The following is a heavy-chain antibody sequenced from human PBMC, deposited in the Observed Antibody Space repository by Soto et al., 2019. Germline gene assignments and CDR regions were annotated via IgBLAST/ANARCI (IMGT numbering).Heavy chain of an antibody. CDR1: GYTFTSYG. CDR2: ISAYNGNT. V-gene: IGHV1-18*01. D-gene: IGHD3-3*01. CDR3: ARVGRNLLRFLEWLLYFDY. Sequence: QVQLVQSGAEVKKPGASVKVSCKASGYTFTSYGISWVRQAPGQGLEWMGWISAYNGNTNYAQKLQGRVTMTTDTSRSTAYMERRSLRCDETAVYYCARVGRNLLRFLEWLLYFDYWGQGTLVTVSS. J-gene: IGHJ4*02.